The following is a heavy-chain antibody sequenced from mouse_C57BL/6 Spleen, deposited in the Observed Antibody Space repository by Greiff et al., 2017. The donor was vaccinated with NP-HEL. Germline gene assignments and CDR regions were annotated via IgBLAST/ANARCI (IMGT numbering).Heavy chain of an antibody. D-gene: IGHD1-1*01. CDR1: GYTFTSYG. CDR3: ALSHYYGSSYPPDY. J-gene: IGHJ2*01. CDR2: IYPRSGNT. V-gene: IGHV1-81*01. Sequence: VQLQQSGAELARPGASVKLSCKASGYTFTSYGISWVKQRTGQGLEWIGEIYPRSGNTYYNEKFKGKATLTADKSSSTAYMELRSLTSEDSAVYFCALSHYYGSSYPPDYWGQGTTLTVSS.